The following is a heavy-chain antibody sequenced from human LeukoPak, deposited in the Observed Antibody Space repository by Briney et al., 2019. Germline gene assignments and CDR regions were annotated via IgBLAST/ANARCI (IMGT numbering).Heavy chain of an antibody. Sequence: GGTLRLSCAASGFTFSRYAMSWARQAPGKGREWVSAISGSGGSTYYADSVKGRFAISRDNSKNTMYLQMHSLRAVGTAVYYCATPPGATGDPRGHYFDYWGQGTLVTVSS. V-gene: IGHV3-23*01. CDR2: ISGSGGST. D-gene: IGHD1-26*01. J-gene: IGHJ4*02. CDR3: ATPPGATGDPRGHYFDY. CDR1: GFTFSRYA.